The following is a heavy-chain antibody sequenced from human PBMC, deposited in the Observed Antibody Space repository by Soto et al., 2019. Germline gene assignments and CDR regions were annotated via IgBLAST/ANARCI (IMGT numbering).Heavy chain of an antibody. V-gene: IGHV3-23*01. CDR3: ASYNSSDVFEI. Sequence: GVSLRLSCAASGFTFSSYAMSWVRQAPGKGLEWVSALSGSGDSTYYADSMKGRFTISRDNYKNTLYLQMNSLRAEDTGVYYCASYNSSDVFEIWGQGTRVTVSS. CDR1: GFTFSSYA. J-gene: IGHJ3*02. CDR2: LSGSGDST. D-gene: IGHD1-1*01.